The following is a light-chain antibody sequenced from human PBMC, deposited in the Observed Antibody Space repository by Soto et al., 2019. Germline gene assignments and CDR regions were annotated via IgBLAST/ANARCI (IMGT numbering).Light chain of an antibody. Sequence: DIPMTPSPSSLSASVGDRITITCPASQDINNYLNWYQQKQGKXHKXXIFDATNLETGVPSRFSGGGSRTHFSFTISSLQPEDFETYYCHQYDSLPPTFGQGTRLEIK. V-gene: IGKV1-33*01. CDR2: DAT. CDR1: QDINNY. J-gene: IGKJ5*01. CDR3: HQYDSLPPT.